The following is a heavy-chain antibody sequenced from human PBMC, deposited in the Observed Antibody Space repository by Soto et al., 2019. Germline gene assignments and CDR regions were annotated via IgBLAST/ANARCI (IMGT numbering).Heavy chain of an antibody. D-gene: IGHD4-17*01. J-gene: IGHJ6*02. CDR1: GGSISIYY. CDR3: ARDDYGDWPKRGEYYGRDV. Sequence: SEPLSHTCTFSGGSISIYYWSGIRQPPGTGLEWSGYSYYSGGSNYNPALKSRVTISEDTSKNQFSLKLSSVTAADTAVYYCARDDYGDWPKRGEYYGRDVWGQGTTVPV. CDR2: SYYSGGS. V-gene: IGHV4-59*01.